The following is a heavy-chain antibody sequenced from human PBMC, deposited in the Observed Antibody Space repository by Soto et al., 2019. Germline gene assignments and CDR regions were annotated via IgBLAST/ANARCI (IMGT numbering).Heavy chain of an antibody. D-gene: IGHD2-2*01. CDR2: INLNSGGT. V-gene: IGHV1-2*02. Sequence: ASVKVSCKASGYTFTGYYMHWVRQAPGQGXEWMGWINLNSGGTNYAQKFQGRVTMTRDTSISTAYMELSRLRSDDTAVYYCARYCSSTSCYYYYYGMDVWGQGTTVTVSS. CDR1: GYTFTGYY. CDR3: ARYCSSTSCYYYYYGMDV. J-gene: IGHJ6*02.